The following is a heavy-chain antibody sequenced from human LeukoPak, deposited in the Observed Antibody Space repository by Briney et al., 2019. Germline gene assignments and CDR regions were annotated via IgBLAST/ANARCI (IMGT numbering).Heavy chain of an antibody. CDR1: GGSISSSSYY. CDR3: ARDGLSYYDSSGYFPLED. CDR2: IYYSGSN. D-gene: IGHD3-22*01. V-gene: IGHV4-39*07. Sequence: SETLSLTCTVSGGSISSSSYYWGWIRQPPGKGLEWVGSIYYSGSNYYNPSLKSRVTISVDTSKNQFSLKLSSVPAADTAVYYCARDGLSYYDSSGYFPLEDWGQGTLVTVSS. J-gene: IGHJ4*02.